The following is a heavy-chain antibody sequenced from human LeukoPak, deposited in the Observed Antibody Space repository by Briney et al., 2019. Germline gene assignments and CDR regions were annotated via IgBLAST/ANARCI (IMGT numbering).Heavy chain of an antibody. CDR2: ISSSSSYI. Sequence: GGSLRLSCAASGFTFSSYSMNWVRQAPGKGLEWVSSISSSSSYIYYADSVKGRFTISRDNAKNSLYLQMNSLRAEDTAVYYCAREMVVSAILDYWGQGTLVTVSS. J-gene: IGHJ4*02. D-gene: IGHD5-18*01. V-gene: IGHV3-21*01. CDR1: GFTFSSYS. CDR3: AREMVVSAILDY.